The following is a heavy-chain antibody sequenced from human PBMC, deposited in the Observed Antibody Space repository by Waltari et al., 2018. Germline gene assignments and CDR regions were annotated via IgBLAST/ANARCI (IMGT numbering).Heavy chain of an antibody. V-gene: IGHV3-33*01. J-gene: IGHJ6*02. CDR1: GFTFSSYG. Sequence: QVQLVESGGGVVQPGRSLRLSCAASGFTFSSYGMPWVRQAPGKGLESVAVIWYDGNNEYYADSVKGRFTISRDNSKNTLHLQMNSLRAEDTAVYYCARDLGYCSGGSCYALFSYGMDVWGQGTTVTVSS. CDR2: IWYDGNNE. D-gene: IGHD2-15*01. CDR3: ARDLGYCSGGSCYALFSYGMDV.